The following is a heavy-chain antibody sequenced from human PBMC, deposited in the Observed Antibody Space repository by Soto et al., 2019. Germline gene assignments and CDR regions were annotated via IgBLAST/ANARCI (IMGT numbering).Heavy chain of an antibody. V-gene: IGHV4-59*01. Sequence: QVQLQESGPGLVKPLETVSLTCTVSGGSLIDDYWNWIRQPPWKGLEWIGYGYYSGSTNYNPSLTSRVTIAVDTSKNQISMKLSSVTDADTAVYYCARGNDWKSSTFDIWGHGTMVSVSS. D-gene: IGHD2-21*01. CDR2: GYYSGST. CDR3: ARGNDWKSSTFDI. J-gene: IGHJ3*02. CDR1: GGSLIDDY.